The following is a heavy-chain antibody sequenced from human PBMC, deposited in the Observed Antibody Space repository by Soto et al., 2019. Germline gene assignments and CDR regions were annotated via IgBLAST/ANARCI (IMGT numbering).Heavy chain of an antibody. J-gene: IGHJ4*02. CDR2: IYHSGST. D-gene: IGHD6-13*01. Sequence: SETLSLTCAVSGGSISSSNWWSWVRQPPGKGLEWIGEIYHSGSTNYNPSLKSRVTISVDKSKNQFSLKLSSVTAADTAVYYCASSIAAADTTIDYWGQGTLVTVSS. V-gene: IGHV4-4*02. CDR1: GGSISSSNW. CDR3: ASSIAAADTTIDY.